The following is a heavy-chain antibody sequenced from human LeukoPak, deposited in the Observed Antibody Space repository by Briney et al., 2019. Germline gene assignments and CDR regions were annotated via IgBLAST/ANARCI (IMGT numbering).Heavy chain of an antibody. J-gene: IGHJ5*02. CDR2: IYTSGST. Sequence: SETLSLTCTVSGGSISSGSYYWSWIRQPAGKGLEWIGRIYTSGSTNYNPSLKSRVTISVDTSKNHFSLKLSSVTAADTAVYYCARDPRGDYYTAKWFDPWGQGTLVTVSS. V-gene: IGHV4-61*02. CDR1: GGSISSGSYY. CDR3: ARDPRGDYYTAKWFDP. D-gene: IGHD4-17*01.